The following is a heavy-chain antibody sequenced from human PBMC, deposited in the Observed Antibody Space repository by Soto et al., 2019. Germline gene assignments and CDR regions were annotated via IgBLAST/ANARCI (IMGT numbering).Heavy chain of an antibody. D-gene: IGHD3-10*01. V-gene: IGHV1-69*01. Sequence: SVKESCRTSGDNFKKNVFTWVRQAPGQGLEWMGGTIPALGKTHYIEKFQGRVTITVDDATRTVYMEVRDLTSEDTAIYYCARGPFRPSAMDVWGQGTTVTVSS. J-gene: IGHJ6*02. CDR3: ARGPFRPSAMDV. CDR1: GDNFKKNV. CDR2: TIPALGKT.